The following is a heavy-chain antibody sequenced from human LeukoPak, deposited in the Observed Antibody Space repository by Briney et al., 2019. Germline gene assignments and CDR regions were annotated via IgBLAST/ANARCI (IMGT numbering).Heavy chain of an antibody. D-gene: IGHD2-2*01. CDR3: ARQLAGYCSSTSCRTPDY. CDR2: TYYRSKWYN. Sequence: SQTLSLTCAISGDSVSSNSAAWNWIRQSPSRGLEWLGRTYYRSKWYNDCAVSEKSRITINPDTSKNQFSLQLNSVTPEDTAVYYCARQLAGYCSSTSCRTPDYWGQGTLVTVSS. J-gene: IGHJ4*02. CDR1: GDSVSSNSAA. V-gene: IGHV6-1*01.